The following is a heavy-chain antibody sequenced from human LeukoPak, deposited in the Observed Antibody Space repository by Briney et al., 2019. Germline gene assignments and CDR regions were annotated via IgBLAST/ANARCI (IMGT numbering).Heavy chain of an antibody. CDR2: ISPSGGST. Sequence: ASVKVSCKASGYTFTSYYMHWVRQAPGQGLEWMGIISPSGGSTSYAQKFQGRVTMTRDTSTSTVYMELSSLRSEDTAVYYCARDREAAAGDYWGQGTLVTVSS. J-gene: IGHJ4*02. V-gene: IGHV1-46*01. D-gene: IGHD6-13*01. CDR1: GYTFTSYY. CDR3: ARDREAAAGDY.